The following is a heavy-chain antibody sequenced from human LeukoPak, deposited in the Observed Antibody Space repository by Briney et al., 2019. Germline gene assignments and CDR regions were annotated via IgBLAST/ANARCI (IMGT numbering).Heavy chain of an antibody. CDR2: MNPNSGNT. CDR1: GYTFTSYD. CDR3: ARYEPLLRFFQH. J-gene: IGHJ1*01. V-gene: IGHV1-8*01. Sequence: ASVKVSCKASGYTFTSYDINWVRQATDQGLEWMGWMNPNSGNTGYAQKFQGSVTMTRNTSISTAYMELSSLKSEDTAVYYCARYEPLLRFFQHWGQGTLVTVSS. D-gene: IGHD3-16*01.